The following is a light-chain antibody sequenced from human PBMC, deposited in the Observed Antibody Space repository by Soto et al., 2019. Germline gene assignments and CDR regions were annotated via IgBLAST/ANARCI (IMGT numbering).Light chain of an antibody. V-gene: IGKV3D-20*02. J-gene: IGKJ5*01. CDR1: QSVSSSY. Sequence: EIVLTQSPGTLSLSPGERATLSCRASQSVSSSYLAWYRHRPGQAPRLLIYGASTRATGIPARFSGSGSGTDFTLTISSLEPEDSAVYYCQQRHMWPITFGQGTRLEIK. CDR3: QQRHMWPIT. CDR2: GAS.